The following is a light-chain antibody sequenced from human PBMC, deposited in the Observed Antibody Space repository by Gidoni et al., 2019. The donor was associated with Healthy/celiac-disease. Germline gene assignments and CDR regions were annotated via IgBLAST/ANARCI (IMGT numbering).Light chain of an antibody. CDR3: QVWDSSSDHLYV. V-gene: IGLV3-21*03. CDR2: EDS. J-gene: IGLJ1*01. CDR1: NIGSKS. Sequence: SYVLTQPPSVSVAPGKTARITCGGNNIGSKSVHWYQQKPGQAPVLVVYEDSDRPSGIPGRFSGSNSGNTATLTISRVEAGDEADYYGQVWDSSSDHLYVFGTGTKVTVL.